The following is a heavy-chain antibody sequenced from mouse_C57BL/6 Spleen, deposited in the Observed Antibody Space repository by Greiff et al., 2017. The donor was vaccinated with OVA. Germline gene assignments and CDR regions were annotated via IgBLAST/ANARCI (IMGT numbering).Heavy chain of an antibody. CDR2: ISSGGSYT. CDR3: ARQELRHYYFDY. D-gene: IGHD1-2*01. CDR1: GFTFSSYG. V-gene: IGHV5-6*01. J-gene: IGHJ2*01. Sequence: EVQGVESGGDLVKPGGSLKLSCAASGFTFSSYGMSWVRQTPDKRLEWVATISSGGSYTYYPDSVKGRFTISRDNAKNTLYLQMSSLKSEDTAMYYCARQELRHYYFDYWGQGTTLTVSS.